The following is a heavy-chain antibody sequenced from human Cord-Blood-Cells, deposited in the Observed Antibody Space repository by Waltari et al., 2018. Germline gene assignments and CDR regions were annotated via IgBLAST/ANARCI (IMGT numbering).Heavy chain of an antibody. V-gene: IGHV1-2*02. D-gene: IGHD6-6*01. CDR3: ARTPPAIAARPFDY. J-gene: IGHJ4*02. Sequence: QVQLVQSGAEVKKPGASVKVSCKASGYTFTGYYMHWVRQAPGQGLEGMGGINPNRGGTNEAQKCQGRVTMTRDTSISTAYMELSRLRSDDTAVYYCARTPPAIAARPFDYWGQGTLVTVSS. CDR2: INPNRGGT. CDR1: GYTFTGYY.